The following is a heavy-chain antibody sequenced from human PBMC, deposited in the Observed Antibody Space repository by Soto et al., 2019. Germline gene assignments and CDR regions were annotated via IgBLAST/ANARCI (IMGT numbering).Heavy chain of an antibody. CDR1: VCTFSRYA. D-gene: IGHD2-15*01. Sequence: SVKVSCKASVCTFSRYAINWVRQAPGQGLEWMGGIIPIVGTANYAQKFQGRVTITADESTSTAYMELSSLRSEDTAVYYCASDCGVVCPRSHWFDPWGQVTLVTVSS. CDR3: ASDCGVVCPRSHWFDP. V-gene: IGHV1-69*13. J-gene: IGHJ5*02. CDR2: IIPIVGTA.